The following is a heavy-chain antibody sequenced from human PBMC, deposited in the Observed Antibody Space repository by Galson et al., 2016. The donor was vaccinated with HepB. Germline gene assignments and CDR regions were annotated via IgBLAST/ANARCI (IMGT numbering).Heavy chain of an antibody. D-gene: IGHD3-3*01. V-gene: IGHV3-11*06. CDR2: ISSSSSYT. CDR1: GFTFSDYY. Sequence: SLRLSCAASGFTFSDYYMSWIRQAPGKGLEWVSYISSSSSYTNYADSVKGRFTISRDNAKNSLYLQMKSLRAEDTAVYYCARLGGDYDFWGGYYSPRFFDYWGQGTLVTVSS. CDR3: ARLGGDYDFWGGYYSPRFFDY. J-gene: IGHJ4*02.